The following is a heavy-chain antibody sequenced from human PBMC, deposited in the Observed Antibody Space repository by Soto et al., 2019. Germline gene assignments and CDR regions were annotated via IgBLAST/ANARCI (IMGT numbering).Heavy chain of an antibody. CDR1: GYTFTGYY. CDR2: INPNSGDT. Sequence: GASVKVSCKASGYTFTGYYIHWVRQAPGQGLEWMGWINPNSGDTNYAQKFQGRVTMTRDTSINTAYMEVSRLRSDDTAVYYCARTTCNSTSCYNYFDYWGQGTLVTVSS. V-gene: IGHV1-2*02. D-gene: IGHD2-2*02. J-gene: IGHJ4*02. CDR3: ARTTCNSTSCYNYFDY.